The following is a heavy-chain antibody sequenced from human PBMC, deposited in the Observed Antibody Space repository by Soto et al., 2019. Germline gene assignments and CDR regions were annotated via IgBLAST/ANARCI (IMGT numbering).Heavy chain of an antibody. CDR2: IIPIDATV. CDR1: GGTFSNYA. J-gene: IGHJ6*01. V-gene: IGHV1-69*12. Sequence: QVQLVQSGAEVKKPGSSVKVYCKASGGTFSNYALISWVRQAPGQGLEWMGGIIPIDATVNYAQKFQGRITITADESTTTAYMDLGSLRSEDTAVYYCARDLLGFGYTYGDVWGQGTTVTVSS. CDR3: ARDLLGFGYTYGDV. D-gene: IGHD3-10*01.